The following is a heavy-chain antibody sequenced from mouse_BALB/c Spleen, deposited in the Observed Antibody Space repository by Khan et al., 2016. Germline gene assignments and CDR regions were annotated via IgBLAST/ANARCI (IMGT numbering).Heavy chain of an antibody. Sequence: VQLKQSGAELVKPGASVKLSCTASGFNIKDTYMHWVKQRPEQGLEWIGRIDPANGNTKYDPKFQGKATITADTSSNTAYLQLRSLTSEDTAVYYCARRRYDGYLDYWGQAPLSQSPQ. V-gene: IGHV14-3*02. J-gene: IGHJ2*01. CDR3: ARRRYDGYLDY. CDR1: GFNIKDTY. D-gene: IGHD2-14*01. CDR2: IDPANGNT.